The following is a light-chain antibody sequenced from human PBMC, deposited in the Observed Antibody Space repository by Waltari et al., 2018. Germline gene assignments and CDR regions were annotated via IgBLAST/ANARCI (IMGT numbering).Light chain of an antibody. V-gene: IGLV2-14*03. CDR3: SSYTSSSTLYV. CDR1: SSDVGGYNY. CDR2: DVS. J-gene: IGLJ1*01. Sequence: QSALTQPASVSGSPGQSITISCTGTSSDVGGYNYVSWYQQHPGKAPKLMIYDVSNRHSGVCNRLSGSKSGNTASLTISGLQAEDEADYYCSSYTSSSTLYVFGTGTKVTVL.